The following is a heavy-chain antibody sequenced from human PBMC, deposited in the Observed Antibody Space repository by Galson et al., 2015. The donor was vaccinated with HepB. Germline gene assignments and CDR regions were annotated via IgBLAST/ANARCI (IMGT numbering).Heavy chain of an antibody. Sequence: SVKVSCKASGGTFSTYAVNWVRQAPGQGLEWMGRILPIRDIANYAQKFQGRVTITADKSTSTACMELTNLRSEDTALYYCSRGAVPAANAPFDYWGQGTLVTVSS. CDR3: SRGAVPAANAPFDY. J-gene: IGHJ4*02. CDR1: GGTFSTYA. D-gene: IGHD2-2*01. V-gene: IGHV1-69*04. CDR2: ILPIRDIA.